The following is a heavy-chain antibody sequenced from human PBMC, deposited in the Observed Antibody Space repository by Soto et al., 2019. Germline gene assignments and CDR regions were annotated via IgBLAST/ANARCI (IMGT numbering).Heavy chain of an antibody. D-gene: IGHD2-15*01. J-gene: IGHJ4*02. CDR3: DRGIEVIAATPQWDY. Sequence: TLSLTCSVSGGSISSGYYSGNWIRQPPGKGLEWIGYIYHSGSTYNSPSLKSRVTISVDRSKNQFSLKLSSVTAADTAVYYCDRGIEVIAATPQWDYWGQGTLVTVYS. CDR2: IYHSGST. V-gene: IGHV4-30-2*01. CDR1: GGSISSGYYS.